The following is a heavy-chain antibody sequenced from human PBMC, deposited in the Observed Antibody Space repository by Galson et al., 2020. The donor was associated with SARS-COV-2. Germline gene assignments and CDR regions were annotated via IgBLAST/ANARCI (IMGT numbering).Heavy chain of an antibody. V-gene: IGHV3-30*18. CDR1: GFTFSSYG. D-gene: IGHD3-10*01. CDR2: ISFDGSHK. Sequence: GGSLRLSCAASGFTFSSYGMHWVRQAPGKGLEWVAVISFDGSHKYYADSVKGRFTISRDNAENTLFLQMNSLGAEDRAVYYCAKDIGGIDSYYYHGMDVWGQGTTVTVSS. J-gene: IGHJ6*02. CDR3: AKDIGGIDSYYYHGMDV.